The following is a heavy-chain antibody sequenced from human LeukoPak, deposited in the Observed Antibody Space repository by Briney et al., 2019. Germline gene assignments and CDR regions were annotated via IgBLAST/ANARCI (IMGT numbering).Heavy chain of an antibody. V-gene: IGHV3-73*01. Sequence: GGSLRLSCVASGFTFSGSAMHWVRQASGKGLEWVGRIRSKANSYATAYAASVKGRFTISRDDSKNTACLQMNSLKTEDTAVYYCTSLIVGPRDYWGQGTLVTVSS. D-gene: IGHD1-26*01. CDR1: GFTFSGSA. CDR3: TSLIVGPRDY. J-gene: IGHJ4*02. CDR2: IRSKANSYAT.